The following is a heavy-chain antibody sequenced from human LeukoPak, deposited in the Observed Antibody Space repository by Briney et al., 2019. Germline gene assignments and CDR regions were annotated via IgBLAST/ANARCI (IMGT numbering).Heavy chain of an antibody. CDR1: GYTFTSYG. Sequence: GASVKDSCKASGYTFTSYGISWVRQAPGQGLEWMGWISAYNGNTNYAQKLQGRVTMTTDTSTSTAYMELRSLRSDDTAVYYCARDGSDTAMRKDGMDVWGQGTTVTVSS. CDR3: ARDGSDTAMRKDGMDV. V-gene: IGHV1-18*01. CDR2: ISAYNGNT. J-gene: IGHJ6*02. D-gene: IGHD5-18*01.